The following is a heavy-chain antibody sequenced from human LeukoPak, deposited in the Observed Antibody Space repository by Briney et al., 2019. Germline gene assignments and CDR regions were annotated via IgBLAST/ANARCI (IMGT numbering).Heavy chain of an antibody. CDR1: GFSLSTSGMC. CDR2: IDWDDDK. V-gene: IGHV2-70*11. J-gene: IGHJ4*02. Sequence: SGPTLVNPTQTLTLICTFSGFSLSTSGMCVSWIRQPPGKALEWLARIDWDDDKYYSTSLKTRLTISKDTSKNQVVLTMTNMDPVDTATYYCARITPAGRQLDYWGQGTLVTVSS. CDR3: ARITPAGRQLDY. D-gene: IGHD6-13*01.